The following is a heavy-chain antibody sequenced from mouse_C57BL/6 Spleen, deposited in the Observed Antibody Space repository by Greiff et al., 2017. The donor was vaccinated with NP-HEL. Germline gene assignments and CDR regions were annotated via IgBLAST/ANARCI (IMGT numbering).Heavy chain of an antibody. CDR1: GYTFTDYY. CDR2: INPNNGGT. Sequence: EVQLQQSGPELVKPGASVKISCKASGYTFTDYYMNWVKQSHGKSLEWIGDINPNNGGTSYNQKFKGKATLTVDKSSSTAYMELRSLTSEDSAVYYCARTYRHYAMDYWGQGTSVTVSS. J-gene: IGHJ4*01. V-gene: IGHV1-26*01. D-gene: IGHD2-14*01. CDR3: ARTYRHYAMDY.